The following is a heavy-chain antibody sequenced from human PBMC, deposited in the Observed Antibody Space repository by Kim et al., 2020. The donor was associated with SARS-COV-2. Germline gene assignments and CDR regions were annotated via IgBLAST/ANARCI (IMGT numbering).Heavy chain of an antibody. CDR1: GFTFSNAW. CDR2: IKSKTDGGTT. V-gene: IGHV3-15*01. J-gene: IGHJ4*02. CDR3: TTGLSY. D-gene: IGHD3-10*01. Sequence: GGSLRLSCAASGFTFSNAWMSWVRQAPGKGLEWVSRIKSKTDGGTTDYAAPVKGRFTISRDDSKNTLYLQMNSLKTEDTAVYYCTTGLSYWGQGTLVTVS.